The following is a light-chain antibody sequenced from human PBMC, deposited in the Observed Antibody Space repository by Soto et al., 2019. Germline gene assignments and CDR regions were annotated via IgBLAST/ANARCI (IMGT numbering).Light chain of an antibody. Sequence: EIVLTQSPGTLSLSPGERATLSCRASQSVSSSYLAWYQQKPGQAPRLLIYGASSRATGIPDRFSGSGSGTDFTLTISRLEPEDFAVYYCQQYGSSPYTFGQGTKGELK. J-gene: IGKJ2*01. CDR3: QQYGSSPYT. V-gene: IGKV3-20*01. CDR2: GAS. CDR1: QSVSSSY.